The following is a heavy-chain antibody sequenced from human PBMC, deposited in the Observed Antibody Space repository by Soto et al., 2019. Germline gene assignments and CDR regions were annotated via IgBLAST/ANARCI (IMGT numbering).Heavy chain of an antibody. V-gene: IGHV1-8*01. Sequence: GASVKVSCKASGYTFTTLDISWVRQATGQGLEWMGWMNPNSGNTGYAQKFQGRVTMTRNTSISTAYMELSSLRSEDTAVYYCARGIQAGFDYWGHGTLVTVSS. J-gene: IGHJ4*01. CDR3: ARGIQAGFDY. CDR2: MNPNSGNT. CDR1: GYTFTTLD.